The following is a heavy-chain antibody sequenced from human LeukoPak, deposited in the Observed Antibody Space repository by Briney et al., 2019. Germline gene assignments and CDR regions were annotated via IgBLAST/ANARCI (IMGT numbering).Heavy chain of an antibody. CDR1: GFTFDDYG. CDR3: ARASGYSIGGSFDI. J-gene: IGHJ3*02. D-gene: IGHD5-18*01. V-gene: IGHV3-20*04. CDR2: INWNGGST. Sequence: GGSLRLSCAASGFTFDDYGMSWVRQAPGKGLEWVSGINWNGGSTGYADSVKGRFTISRDNAKNSLYLQMDSLRDEDTAFFYCARASGYSIGGSFDIWGQGTMVTVSS.